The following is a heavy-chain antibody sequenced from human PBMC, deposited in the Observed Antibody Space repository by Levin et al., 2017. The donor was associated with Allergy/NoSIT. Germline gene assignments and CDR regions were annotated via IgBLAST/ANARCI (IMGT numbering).Heavy chain of an antibody. CDR1: GFTFSDYS. J-gene: IGHJ4*02. CDR3: ARSGSPDY. D-gene: IGHD3-22*01. V-gene: IGHV3-21*01. Sequence: GGSLRLSCAASGFTFSDYSMNWVRQAPGKGLEWVSSISPNSDYIYYADSLKGRFTISRDNAKSSVFLQMNSLRAEDTALYYCARSGSPDYWGQGTLVTVSS. CDR2: ISPNSDYI.